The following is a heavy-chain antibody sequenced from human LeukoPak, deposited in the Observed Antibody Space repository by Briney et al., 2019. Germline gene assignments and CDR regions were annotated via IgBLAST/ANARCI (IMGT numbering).Heavy chain of an antibody. CDR3: ARDESVTTYAPFDY. CDR1: GFTFSSYA. Sequence: GSLRLSCAASGFTFSSYAMHWVRQAPGKGLEWVAVISYDGSNKYYADSVKGRFTISRDNSKNTLYLQMNSLRAEDTAVYYCARDESVTTYAPFDYWGQGILVTVSS. J-gene: IGHJ4*02. CDR2: ISYDGSNK. V-gene: IGHV3-30-3*01. D-gene: IGHD4-17*01.